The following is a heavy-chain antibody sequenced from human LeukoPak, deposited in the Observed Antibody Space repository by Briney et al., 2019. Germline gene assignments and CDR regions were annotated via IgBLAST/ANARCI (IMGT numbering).Heavy chain of an antibody. D-gene: IGHD3-22*01. CDR2: IRYDGSNK. V-gene: IGHV3-30*02. CDR1: GFTFSSYG. Sequence: PGGSLRLSCAASGFTFSSYGMHWVRQAPGKGLEWVAFIRYDGSNKYYVDSAKGRFTISRDNSKNTLYLQMNSLRAEDTAVYYCAKETLYYYDSSGYPLDYWGQGTLVTVSS. J-gene: IGHJ4*02. CDR3: AKETLYYYDSSGYPLDY.